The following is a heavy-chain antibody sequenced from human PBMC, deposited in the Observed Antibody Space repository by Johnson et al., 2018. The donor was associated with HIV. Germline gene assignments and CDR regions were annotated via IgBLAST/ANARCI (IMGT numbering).Heavy chain of an antibody. Sequence: QVLLVESGGGLVQPGRSLRLSCAASGFTFSSYGMHWVRPAAGKGLEWVAVISYDGSNKYYADSVKGRFTISRDNSKNTLYLQMNSLRAEDTAVYYCARDLGPDGAFDIWGQGTMVTVSS. CDR2: ISYDGSNK. V-gene: IGHV3-30*03. CDR1: GFTFSSYG. CDR3: ARDLGPDGAFDI. J-gene: IGHJ3*02. D-gene: IGHD5-24*01.